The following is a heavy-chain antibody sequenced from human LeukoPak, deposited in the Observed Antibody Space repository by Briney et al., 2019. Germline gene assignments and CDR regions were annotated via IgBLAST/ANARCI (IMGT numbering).Heavy chain of an antibody. CDR1: GFTFSSYW. Sequence: GGSLRLSCAASGFTFSSYWMHWVRQAPGKGLEWVSAISGSGGSTYYADSVKGPVTISRDNSKNTLYLQMNSLRAEDTAVYYCASNLAGGGSGYEIDYWGQGTLVTVSS. CDR3: ASNLAGGGSGYEIDY. D-gene: IGHD5-12*01. J-gene: IGHJ4*02. CDR2: ISGSGGST. V-gene: IGHV3-23*01.